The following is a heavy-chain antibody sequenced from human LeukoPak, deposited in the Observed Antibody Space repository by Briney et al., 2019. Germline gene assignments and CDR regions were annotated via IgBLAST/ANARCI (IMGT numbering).Heavy chain of an antibody. CDR2: INWNGGST. Sequence: GGSLRLSCAASGFTFDDYGMSWVRQAPGKGLEWVSGINWNGGSTGYADSVKGRFTISRDNAKNSLYLQMNSLRAEDTALYYCARVVRDLYYYHMDVWGKGTWDPVFS. CDR3: ARVVRDLYYYHMDV. J-gene: IGHJ6*03. V-gene: IGHV3-20*04. D-gene: IGHD3-10*01. CDR1: GFTFDDYG.